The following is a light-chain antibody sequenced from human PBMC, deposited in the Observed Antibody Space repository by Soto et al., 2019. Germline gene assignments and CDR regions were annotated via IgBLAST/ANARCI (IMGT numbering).Light chain of an antibody. V-gene: IGLV2-14*01. CDR1: SSDVGGYNY. J-gene: IGLJ2*01. CDR2: EVS. CDR3: SSYTSSSTLVV. Sequence: QSVLTQPASVSGSPGQSITISCTGTSSDVGGYNYVSWYQQHPGKAPKLMIYEVSNRPSGVSNRFSGSKSGTTASLTISGLQAEDEGDYYCSSYTSSSTLVVFGGGTKVTVL.